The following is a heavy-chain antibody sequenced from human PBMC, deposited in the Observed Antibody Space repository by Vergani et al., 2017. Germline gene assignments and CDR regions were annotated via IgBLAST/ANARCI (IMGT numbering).Heavy chain of an antibody. CDR3: ARDRPNIPPYCSSTSCTYRGWYFDL. D-gene: IGHD2-2*01. Sequence: QVQLVQSGAEVKKPGSSVKVSRKASGGTFSSCAISWVRQAPGQGLEWMGGIIPIFGTANYAQKFQGRVTITADESTSTAYMELSSLRSEDTAVYYCARDRPNIPPYCSSTSCTYRGWYFDLWGRGTLVTVSS. V-gene: IGHV1-69*01. CDR1: GGTFSSCA. CDR2: IIPIFGTA. J-gene: IGHJ2*01.